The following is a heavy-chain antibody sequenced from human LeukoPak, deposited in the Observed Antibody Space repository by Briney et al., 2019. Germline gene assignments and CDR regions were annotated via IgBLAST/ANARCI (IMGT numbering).Heavy chain of an antibody. CDR3: ARHDGGYGPFDY. Sequence: GRSLRLSCAASGFTFSRSGMHWVRQAPGKGLEWVAVISYDGSSTYYADSVKGRFTISRDNSKNTLYVQMNSLRVEDTAVYYCARHDGGYGPFDYWGQGTPVTVSS. J-gene: IGHJ4*02. CDR2: ISYDGSST. V-gene: IGHV3-30*03. D-gene: IGHD5-12*01. CDR1: GFTFSRSG.